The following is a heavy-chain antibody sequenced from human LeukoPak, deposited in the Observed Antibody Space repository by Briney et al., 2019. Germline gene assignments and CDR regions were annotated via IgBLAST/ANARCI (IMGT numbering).Heavy chain of an antibody. CDR1: GFTFSSYA. V-gene: IGHV3-30*04. D-gene: IGHD3-10*01. Sequence: GGSLRLSCAASGFTFSSYATHWVRQAPGKGLEWVAVISYDGSNKYYADSVKGRFTISRDNSKNTLYLQMNSLRAEDTAVYYCARDSRPLVGLLWFGELPDYWGQGTLVTVSS. CDR3: ARDSRPLVGLLWFGELPDY. CDR2: ISYDGSNK. J-gene: IGHJ4*02.